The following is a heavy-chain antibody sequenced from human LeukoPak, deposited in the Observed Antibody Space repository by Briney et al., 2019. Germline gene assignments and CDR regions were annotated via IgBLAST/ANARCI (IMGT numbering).Heavy chain of an antibody. V-gene: IGHV3-30*04. CDR3: ARSEIRALAYSGYDNTYFHH. D-gene: IGHD5-12*01. CDR2: VSNDESKK. CDR1: GFTFSSYA. J-gene: IGHJ1*01. Sequence: GRSLRLSCAASGFTFSSYAMHWVRQAPGKGLEWVAVVSNDESKKYYTDSVQGRFTISRDNSKHTLYLQMNSLRAEDTAVYYCARSEIRALAYSGYDNTYFHHWGQGTLVTVSS.